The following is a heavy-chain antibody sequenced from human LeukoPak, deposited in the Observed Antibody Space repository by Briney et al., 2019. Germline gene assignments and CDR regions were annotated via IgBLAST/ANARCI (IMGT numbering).Heavy chain of an antibody. CDR3: ARESSGYYSDY. CDR2: IKQDGSEK. D-gene: IGHD3-22*01. CDR1: GFTFSSYW. Sequence: GGSLRLSCAASGFTFSSYWMSWVRQAPGKGLEWVANIKQDGSEKYYVDSVKGRFTISRDNAKNSLYLQMNSLRAEDTTVYYCARESSGYYSDYWGQGTLVTVSS. J-gene: IGHJ4*02. V-gene: IGHV3-7*01.